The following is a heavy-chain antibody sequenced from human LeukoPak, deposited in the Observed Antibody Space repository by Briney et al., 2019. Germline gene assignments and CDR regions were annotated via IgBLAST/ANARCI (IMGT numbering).Heavy chain of an antibody. D-gene: IGHD3-22*01. V-gene: IGHV1-69*13. CDR1: GGTFSSYA. CDR2: IIPIFGTA. Sequence: SVKVSCKASGGTFSSYAISWVGQAPGQGLEWMGGIIPIFGTANYAQKFQGRVTITADESTSTAYMELSSLRSEDTAVYYCARDPGQYYYDSSGYYEFDYWGQGTLVTVSS. CDR3: ARDPGQYYYDSSGYYEFDY. J-gene: IGHJ4*02.